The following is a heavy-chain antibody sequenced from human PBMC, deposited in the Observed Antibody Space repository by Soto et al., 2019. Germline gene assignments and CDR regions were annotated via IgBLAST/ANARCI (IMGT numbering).Heavy chain of an antibody. CDR3: ARAQFFFGSRPYNSLLFPSSTHGISVIV. V-gene: IGHV4-30-2*01. CDR2: MYHSGTF. D-gene: IGHD3-10*01. Sequence: CWIRQEKGEGLEWIGYMYHSGTFLKSPSLKTRLTMSLDMSKNQFSLTLNSMTAADTAVYYCARAQFFFGSRPYNSLLFPSSTHGISVIVW. J-gene: IGHJ6*01.